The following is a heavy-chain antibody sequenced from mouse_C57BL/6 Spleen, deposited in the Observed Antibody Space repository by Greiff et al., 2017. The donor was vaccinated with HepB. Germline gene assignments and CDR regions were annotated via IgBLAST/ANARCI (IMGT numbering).Heavy chain of an antibody. CDR1: GFTFSSYA. CDR2: ISSGGDYI. V-gene: IGHV5-9-1*02. D-gene: IGHD1-1*01. J-gene: IGHJ4*01. CDR3: TRRFITTVVATNYYAMDY. Sequence: DVMLVESGEGLVKPGGSLKLSCAASGFTFSSYAMSWVRQTPEKRLEWVAYISSGGDYIYYADTVKGRFTISRDNARNTLYLQMSSLKSEDTAMYYCTRRFITTVVATNYYAMDYWGQGTSVTVSS.